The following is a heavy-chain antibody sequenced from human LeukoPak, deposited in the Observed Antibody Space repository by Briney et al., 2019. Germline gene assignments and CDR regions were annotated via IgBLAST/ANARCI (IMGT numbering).Heavy chain of an antibody. D-gene: IGHD1-26*01. CDR1: GGSISSYY. V-gene: IGHV4-59*01. CDR2: IYYSGST. CDR3: AREWISGSYYHLFDY. Sequence: SETLSLTCTVSGGSISSYYWSWIRQPPGKGLEWIGYIYYSGSTNYNPSLKSRVTISVDTSKNQFSLKLSSVTAADTAVYYCAREWISGSYYHLFDYWGQGTLVTVSS. J-gene: IGHJ4*02.